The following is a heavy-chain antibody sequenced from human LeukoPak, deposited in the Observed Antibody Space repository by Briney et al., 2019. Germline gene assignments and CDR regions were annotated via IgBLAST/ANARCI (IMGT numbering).Heavy chain of an antibody. CDR1: GGTFSSYA. CDR2: IIPIFGTA. CDR3: ARDSDTLVAAHDNNWFDP. J-gene: IGHJ5*02. V-gene: IGHV1-69*13. Sequence: SVKVSCKASGGTFSSYAISWVRQAPGQGLEWMGGIIPIFGTANYAQKFQGRVTITADESTSTAYMELSSLRSEDTAVYYCARDSDTLVAAHDNNWFDPWGQGTLVTVSS. D-gene: IGHD2-15*01.